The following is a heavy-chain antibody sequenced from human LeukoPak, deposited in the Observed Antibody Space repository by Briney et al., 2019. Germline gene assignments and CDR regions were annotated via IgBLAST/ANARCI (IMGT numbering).Heavy chain of an antibody. D-gene: IGHD5-24*01. Sequence: GGSLRLSCTASGFTFTDVWMSWVRQVPGKGLEWVGRIISISGGGTSDYPAAVKGRFTISRDDSKNTLYLQMNSLRAEDTAVYYCAKTEKPVSYYFDYWGQGTLVTVSS. CDR3: AKTEKPVSYYFDY. J-gene: IGHJ4*02. V-gene: IGHV3-15*01. CDR2: IISISGGGTS. CDR1: GFTFTDVW.